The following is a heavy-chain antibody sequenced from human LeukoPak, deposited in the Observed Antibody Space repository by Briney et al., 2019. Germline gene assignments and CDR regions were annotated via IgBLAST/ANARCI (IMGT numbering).Heavy chain of an antibody. V-gene: IGHV3-53*01. CDR3: ARDEWVGDVGYDY. CDR2: IYSGGST. CDR1: GFTFSSYA. D-gene: IGHD3-10*01. Sequence: GGSLRLSCAASGFTFSSYAMHWVRQAPGKGLEWVSVIYSGGSTYYADSVKGRFTISRDNSKNTLYLQMNSLRAEDTAVYYCARDEWVGDVGYDYWGQGTLVTVSS. J-gene: IGHJ4*02.